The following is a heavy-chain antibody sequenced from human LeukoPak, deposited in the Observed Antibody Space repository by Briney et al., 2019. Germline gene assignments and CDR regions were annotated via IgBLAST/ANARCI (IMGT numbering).Heavy chain of an antibody. J-gene: IGHJ4*02. Sequence: GGSLRLSCAASGFTFSNTWMNWVRQATGKGLEWVGRIKRIIDGGTTDYAAPVKGRFTVSRDDSINTLYLQMSSLKTEDTAVYYCTAQGGSGDLRYWGQGTLVTVSS. D-gene: IGHD4-17*01. CDR1: GFTFSNTW. CDR3: TAQGGSGDLRY. V-gene: IGHV3-15*01. CDR2: IKRIIDGGTT.